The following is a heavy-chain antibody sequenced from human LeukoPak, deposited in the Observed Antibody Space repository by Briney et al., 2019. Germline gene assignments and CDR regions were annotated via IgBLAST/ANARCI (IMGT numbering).Heavy chain of an antibody. CDR2: IRYDGSNK. D-gene: IGHD3-22*01. CDR3: AKELRITMIVVNYYYVDV. V-gene: IGHV3-30*02. CDR1: GFTFRSYG. Sequence: GGSLTLSWAASGFTFRSYGMHWVRQAPGKGLEWVAFIRYDGSNKYYADSVKGRFTISRDNSKNTLYLQMNSLRAEDTAVYYCAKELRITMIVVNYYYVDVWGKGTTVTVSS. J-gene: IGHJ6*03.